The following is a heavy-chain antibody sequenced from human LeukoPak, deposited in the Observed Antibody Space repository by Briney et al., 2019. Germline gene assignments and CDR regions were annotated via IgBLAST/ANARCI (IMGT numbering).Heavy chain of an antibody. D-gene: IGHD4-11*01. J-gene: IGHJ5*01. CDR3: ARQTDYRFDY. CDR2: IYPGDSDP. V-gene: IGHV5-51*01. CDR1: GYSFTSYW. Sequence: GXXLRLSCKGLGYSFTSYWIGWVRQVPGKGLEWMGIIYPGDSDPRYSPSFQGQVTISADKSISTAYLQWSSLKASDTAMYYCARQTDYRFDYWGQGTLVIVSS.